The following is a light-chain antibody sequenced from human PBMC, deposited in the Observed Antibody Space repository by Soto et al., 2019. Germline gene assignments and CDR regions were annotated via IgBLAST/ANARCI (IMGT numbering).Light chain of an antibody. CDR3: HQYSSSRRT. J-gene: IGKJ1*01. CDR1: QSVSSNF. CDR2: GAS. V-gene: IGKV3-20*01. Sequence: TFSLSPGERVTLSCRASQSVSSNFLAWYQQKPGQAPRLLIYGASNRAAGIPDRFSGSGSGTDFTLTISRLEPEDFAVYYCHQYSSSRRTFGQGTKVDI.